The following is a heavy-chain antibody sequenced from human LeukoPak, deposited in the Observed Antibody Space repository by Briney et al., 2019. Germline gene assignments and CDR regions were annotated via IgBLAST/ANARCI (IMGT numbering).Heavy chain of an antibody. CDR1: GGSFSGYY. CDR2: ISHSGST. Sequence: SETLSLTCAVYGGSFSGYYWNWIRQPPGKGLEWLGEISHSGSTKCNPSLKSRVTISVDTSKNQFSLKLSSVTAADTAVYYCGRGLRGLLNYCYMDVWGKRTTVTASS. CDR3: GRGLRGLLNYCYMDV. V-gene: IGHV4-34*01. D-gene: IGHD3-22*01. J-gene: IGHJ6*03.